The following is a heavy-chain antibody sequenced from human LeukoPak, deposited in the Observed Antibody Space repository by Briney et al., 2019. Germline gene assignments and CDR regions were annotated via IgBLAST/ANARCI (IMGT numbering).Heavy chain of an antibody. CDR2: IYSGGST. V-gene: IGHV3-53*01. J-gene: IGHJ6*03. Sequence: GGSLRLSCAASGFTVSSNYMSWVRQAPGKGLEWVSVIYSGGSTYYADSVKGRFIMSRDNAKNTLLLEMSSLRAEDTAVYYCARGSVSGTYGRSYYYYMDVWGKGTTVTVSS. D-gene: IGHD1-26*01. CDR1: GFTVSSNY. CDR3: ARGSVSGTYGRSYYYYMDV.